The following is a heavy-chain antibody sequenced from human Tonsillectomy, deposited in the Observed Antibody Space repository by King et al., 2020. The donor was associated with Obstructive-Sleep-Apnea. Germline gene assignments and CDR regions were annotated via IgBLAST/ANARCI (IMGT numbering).Heavy chain of an antibody. CDR2: IYYSGST. V-gene: IGHV4-39*07. CDR3: ARGSGYCSGGSCKIDS. J-gene: IGHJ4*02. Sequence: LQLQESGPGLVKPSETLSLTCTVTGGSISSSNYYWGWIRQPPGKGLYWIGSIYYSGSTYSNPSLKIRITISVDTSKNQFSLRLNSVTAADTAVYYCARGSGYCSGGSCKIDSWGQGTLVTVSS. D-gene: IGHD2-15*01. CDR1: GGSISSSNYY.